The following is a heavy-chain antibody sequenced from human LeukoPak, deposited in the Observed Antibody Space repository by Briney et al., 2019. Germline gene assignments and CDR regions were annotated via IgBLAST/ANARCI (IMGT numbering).Heavy chain of an antibody. J-gene: IGHJ4*02. Sequence: PSETLSLTCTVSGGSISSYYWSWIRQPAGKGLEWIGRINTSGSTNYNPSLKSRVTMSVDTSKNQFSLKLSSVTAADTAVYYCARAIENSSGYYRDYWGQGTLVTVSS. CDR1: GGSISSYY. CDR3: ARAIENSSGYYRDY. CDR2: INTSGST. V-gene: IGHV4-4*07. D-gene: IGHD3-22*01.